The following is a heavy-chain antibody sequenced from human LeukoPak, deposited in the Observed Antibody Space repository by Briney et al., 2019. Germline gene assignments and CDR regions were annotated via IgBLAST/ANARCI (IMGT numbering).Heavy chain of an antibody. V-gene: IGHV3-7*01. Sequence: PGGSLRLSCAASGFTFSGYAIHWVRQAPGKGLEWVANIKKDGSEKYYVDSVKGRFTISRDNAKKSLYLQMNSLRAEDTAVYYCARHLSGVTGYTYGRGIDYWGQGTLVTVSS. CDR3: ARHLSGVTGYTYGRGIDY. CDR1: GFTFSGYA. CDR2: IKKDGSEK. J-gene: IGHJ4*02. D-gene: IGHD5-18*01.